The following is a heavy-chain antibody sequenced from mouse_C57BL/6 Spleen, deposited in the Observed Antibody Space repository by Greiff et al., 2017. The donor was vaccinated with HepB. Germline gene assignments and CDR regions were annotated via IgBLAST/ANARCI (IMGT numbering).Heavy chain of an antibody. CDR2: IYPGDGDT. V-gene: IGHV1-82*01. D-gene: IGHD1-1*01. CDR1: GYAFSSSW. Sequence: VQLQESGPELVKPGASVKISCKASGYAFSSSWMNWVKQRPGKGLEWIGRIYPGDGDTNYNGKFKGKATLTADKSSSTAYMQLSSLTSEDSAVYFCARGGIYYGSSSWFAYWGQGTLVTVSA. J-gene: IGHJ3*01. CDR3: ARGGIYYGSSSWFAY.